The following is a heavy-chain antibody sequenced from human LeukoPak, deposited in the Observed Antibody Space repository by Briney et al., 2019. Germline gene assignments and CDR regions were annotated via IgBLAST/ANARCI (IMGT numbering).Heavy chain of an antibody. CDR3: SEGYFEPFDH. CDR2: LSYTGKT. D-gene: IGHD2/OR15-2a*01. V-gene: IGHV4-59*01. J-gene: IGHJ4*02. CDR1: GASFSSSH. Sequence: SETLSLTCVVSGASFSSSHWNWIRQLPGKGLEWIGCLSYTGKTDYNPSLTSRVTISLDTSKNQVSLKLRSVTAADTAVYYCSEGYFEPFDHWGRGTLVTVSS.